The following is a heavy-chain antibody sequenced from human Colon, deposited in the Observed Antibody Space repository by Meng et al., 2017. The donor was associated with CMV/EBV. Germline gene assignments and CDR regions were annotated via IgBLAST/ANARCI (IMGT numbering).Heavy chain of an antibody. CDR1: GYTFSSYA. J-gene: IGHJ6*02. V-gene: IGHV1-18*01. CDR2: ISPYNGNT. Sequence: ASVKVSCKTSGYTFSSYAITWVRRAPGQGPEWMGLISPYNGNTKYTQRLQDRVTMTTDTSTSTAYMELRSLRSDDTAVYYCARVVVIPADYYTMDVWGQGTTVTVSS. CDR3: ARVVVIPADYYTMDV. D-gene: IGHD2-2*01.